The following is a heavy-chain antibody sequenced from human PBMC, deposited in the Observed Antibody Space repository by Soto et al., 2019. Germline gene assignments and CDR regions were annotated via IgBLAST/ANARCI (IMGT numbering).Heavy chain of an antibody. D-gene: IGHD3-16*02. CDR2: INHSGST. Sequence: PSETLSLTCAVYGGSFSGYYWSWIRQPPGKGLEWIGEINHSGSTNYNPSLKSRVTISVDMSKNQFSLKLSSVTAADTAVYYCARVPTHDYIWGSYRFCDYWGQGTLVTVSS. CDR1: GGSFSGYY. J-gene: IGHJ4*02. V-gene: IGHV4-34*01. CDR3: ARVPTHDYIWGSYRFCDY.